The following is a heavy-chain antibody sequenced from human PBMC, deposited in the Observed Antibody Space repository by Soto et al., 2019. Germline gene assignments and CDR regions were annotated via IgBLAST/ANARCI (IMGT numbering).Heavy chain of an antibody. D-gene: IGHD3-16*02. J-gene: IGHJ4*02. CDR2: SRDKPQGYST. CDR3: ATYHDSDWETYRFRH. V-gene: IGHV3-72*01. Sequence: GGSLRLSCAGSGFTLSDHYIDWVRQAPGKGLEWVGRSRDKPQGYSTAYAASVKGRFTISRDNTKNSLYLQMNSLRADDTAMYYCATYHDSDWETYRFRHWGQGTLVTVSS. CDR1: GFTLSDHY.